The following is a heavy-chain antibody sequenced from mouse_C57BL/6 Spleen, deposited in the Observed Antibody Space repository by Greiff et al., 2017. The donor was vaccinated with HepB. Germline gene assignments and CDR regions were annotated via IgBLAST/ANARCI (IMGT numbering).Heavy chain of an antibody. CDR3: ARGYYGSLYYYAMDY. Sequence: VQLQQSGPELVKPGASVKISCKASGYTFTDYYMNWVKQSHGKSLEWIGDINPNNGGTSYNQKFKGKATLTVDKSSSTAYMELRSLTSEDSAVYYCARGYYGSLYYYAMDYWGQGTSVTVSS. J-gene: IGHJ4*01. CDR2: INPNNGGT. V-gene: IGHV1-26*01. D-gene: IGHD1-1*01. CDR1: GYTFTDYY.